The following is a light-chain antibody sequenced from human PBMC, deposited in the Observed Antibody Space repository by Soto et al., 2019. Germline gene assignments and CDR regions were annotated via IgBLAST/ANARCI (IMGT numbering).Light chain of an antibody. CDR3: QHRSNWLGT. Sequence: EIVLTQSPATLSLSPGERATLSCRASQSVGSFLAWYQQKSGQTPRLLIYDASNRATGIPARFRGSGSGTDFTLTISSLEPEDFAVYYCQHRSNWLGTFGPGTKVDIK. J-gene: IGKJ3*01. CDR1: QSVGSF. CDR2: DAS. V-gene: IGKV3-11*01.